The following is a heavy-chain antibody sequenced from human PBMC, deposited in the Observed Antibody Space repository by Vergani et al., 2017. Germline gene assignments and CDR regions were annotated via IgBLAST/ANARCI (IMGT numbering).Heavy chain of an antibody. CDR2: IYYSGST. Sequence: QLQLQESGPGLVKPSETLSLTCTVSGGSISSSSYYWGWIRQPPGKGLEWIGSIYYSGSTYYNPSLKSRVTISVDTSKNQFSLKLSSVTAADTAVYYCPVNYDSSGYYGLNAFDIWGQGTMVTVSS. CDR1: GGSISSSSYY. J-gene: IGHJ3*02. D-gene: IGHD3-22*01. V-gene: IGHV4-39*07. CDR3: PVNYDSSGYYGLNAFDI.